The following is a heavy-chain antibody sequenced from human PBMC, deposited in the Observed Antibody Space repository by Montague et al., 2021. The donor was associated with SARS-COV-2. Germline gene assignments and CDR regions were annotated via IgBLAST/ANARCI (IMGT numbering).Heavy chain of an antibody. J-gene: IGHJ4*02. CDR3: ARREYSYGWGD. V-gene: IGHV4-61*02. Sequence: TRSLTCTVSGGSISYGSYFWTWIRQPAGKGLEWIGRIHTSGSTDYNPSLKSRVAISIDTSKDQFSLELSSVTAADTALYYCARREYSYGWGDWGQGTLVTVSS. CDR1: GGSISYGSYF. CDR2: IHTSGST. D-gene: IGHD5-18*01.